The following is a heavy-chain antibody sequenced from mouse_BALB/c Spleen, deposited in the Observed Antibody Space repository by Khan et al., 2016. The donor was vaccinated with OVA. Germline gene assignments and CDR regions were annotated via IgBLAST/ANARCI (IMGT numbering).Heavy chain of an antibody. J-gene: IGHJ3*01. CDR1: GYSITSGYY. Sequence: VQLKESGPGLVKPSQSLSLTCSVTGYSITSGYYWNWIRQFPGNGLEWMGYISHGGPFNYNPSLKNRISITRDTSKNQFFLRLNSVTTEDTATYDCARAGRWFDYWGQGTLVTVSA. D-gene: IGHD3-3*01. CDR3: ARAGRWFDY. V-gene: IGHV3-6*02. CDR2: ISHGGPF.